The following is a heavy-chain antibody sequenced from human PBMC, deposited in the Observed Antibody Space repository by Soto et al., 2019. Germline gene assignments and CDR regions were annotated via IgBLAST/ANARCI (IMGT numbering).Heavy chain of an antibody. CDR2: ISSDGNNK. CDR3: AKEDSWYYFNN. J-gene: IGHJ4*02. Sequence: QVQLVESGGGVVQPGRSLRLSCAASGFVFSNYGMHWVRQAPGKGLEWVAVISSDGNNKYHADSVKGRFTISRDNSKNRLFLQMNSLRADDTAVYYCAKEDSWYYFNNWGQGTLVTVSS. D-gene: IGHD2-8*02. CDR1: GFVFSNYG. V-gene: IGHV3-30*18.